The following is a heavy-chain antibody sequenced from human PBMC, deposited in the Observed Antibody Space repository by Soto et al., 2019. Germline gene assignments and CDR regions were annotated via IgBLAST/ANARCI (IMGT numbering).Heavy chain of an antibody. V-gene: IGHV1-69*13. Sequence: SVKVSCKASGGTFSSYAISWVRQAPGQGLEWMGGIIPIFGTANYAQKFQGRVTITADESTSTAYMELSSLRSEDTTVDYCARALDGGGYCGGDCYIYYGMDVWGQGTTVTVSS. D-gene: IGHD2-21*02. CDR3: ARALDGGGYCGGDCYIYYGMDV. J-gene: IGHJ6*02. CDR1: GGTFSSYA. CDR2: IIPIFGTA.